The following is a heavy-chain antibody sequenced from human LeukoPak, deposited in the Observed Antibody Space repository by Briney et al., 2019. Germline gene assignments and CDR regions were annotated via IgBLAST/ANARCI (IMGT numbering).Heavy chain of an antibody. CDR3: AKALGYCSTTGCYGVDD. Sequence: PGGSLRLSCAASGFTFSSYDMSWVRQAPGKGLEWVSLISSSGDTYYADSVQSRFTISRDISKSTLYLHMNSLRAEDTALYYCAKALGYCSTTGCYGVDDWGQGTLVTVSS. CDR1: GFTFSSYD. V-gene: IGHV3-23*01. CDR2: ISSSGDT. D-gene: IGHD2-2*01. J-gene: IGHJ4*02.